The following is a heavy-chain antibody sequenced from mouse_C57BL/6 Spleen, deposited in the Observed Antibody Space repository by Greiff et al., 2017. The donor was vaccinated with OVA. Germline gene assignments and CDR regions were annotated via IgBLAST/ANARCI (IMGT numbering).Heavy chain of an antibody. D-gene: IGHD1-1*01. J-gene: IGHJ4*01. CDR2: IYPGDGDT. Sequence: QVQLKESGPELVKPGASVKISCKASGYAFSSSWMNWVKQRPGKGLEWIGRIYPGDGDTNYNGKFKGKATLTADKSSSTAYMQLSSLTSEDSAVYFCARDYYGSQFPYYYAMDYWGQGTSVTVSS. V-gene: IGHV1-82*01. CDR1: GYAFSSSW. CDR3: ARDYYGSQFPYYYAMDY.